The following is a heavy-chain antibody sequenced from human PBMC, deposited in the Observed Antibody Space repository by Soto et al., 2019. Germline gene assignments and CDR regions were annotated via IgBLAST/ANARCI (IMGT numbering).Heavy chain of an antibody. J-gene: IGHJ2*01. V-gene: IGHV3-48*01. CDR2: ISGSTSNI. CDR1: GFTFSTYS. D-gene: IGHD3-22*01. CDR3: ARDRAVSTNWYFAL. Sequence: EVQLVESGGGLVQPGGSLRLSCAGSGFTFSTYSMNWVRQAPGKGLEWVSYISGSTSNIYYADSLKGRFTISRDNAKNSLYLKMNNLRAEDTAVYYCARDRAVSTNWYFALWGRGTLVTVSS.